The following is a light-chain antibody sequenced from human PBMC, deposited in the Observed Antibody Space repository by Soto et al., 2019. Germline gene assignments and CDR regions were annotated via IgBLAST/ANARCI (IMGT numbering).Light chain of an antibody. V-gene: IGKV3-11*01. CDR2: DTS. Sequence: EIVLTQSPATLSLSPGDRATLSCRASQSVSTYLAWYQQKPGQAPRLLIYDTSNRATGIPPGFSGSGSGTVFTLTISSLEPEDYAVYFCQQHNDWPPITFGQGTRLEIK. CDR3: QQHNDWPPIT. J-gene: IGKJ5*01. CDR1: QSVSTY.